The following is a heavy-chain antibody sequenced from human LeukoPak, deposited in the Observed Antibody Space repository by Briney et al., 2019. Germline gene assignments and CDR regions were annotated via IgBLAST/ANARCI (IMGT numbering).Heavy chain of an antibody. Sequence: GGSLRLSCATSGFTFSSNNMNWVRQAPGKGLEWLSFISGSGSSIYYADSGKGRFTISRNNAKNALYLQMNSLRAEDTAVYFCARDGWGSGYYPNWFDSWGQGTLVTVSS. CDR1: GFTFSSNN. J-gene: IGHJ5*01. V-gene: IGHV3-48*01. D-gene: IGHD3-22*01. CDR3: ARDGWGSGYYPNWFDS. CDR2: ISGSGSSI.